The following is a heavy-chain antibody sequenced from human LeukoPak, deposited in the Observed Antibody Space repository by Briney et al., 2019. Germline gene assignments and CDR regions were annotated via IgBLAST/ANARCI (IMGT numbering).Heavy chain of an antibody. Sequence: GGSLRLSCAASGFTFSSYSMDWVRQAPGKGLEWVSSISSSSSYIYYADSVKGRFTISRDNAKNSLYLQMNSLRAEDTAVYYCARPGYSYGYAFAFDIWGQGTMVTVSS. CDR2: ISSSSSYI. D-gene: IGHD5-18*01. J-gene: IGHJ3*02. V-gene: IGHV3-21*01. CDR3: ARPGYSYGYAFAFDI. CDR1: GFTFSSYS.